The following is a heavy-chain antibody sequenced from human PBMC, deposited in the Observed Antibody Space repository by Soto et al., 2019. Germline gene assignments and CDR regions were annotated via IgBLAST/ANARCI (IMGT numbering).Heavy chain of an antibody. J-gene: IGHJ4*02. V-gene: IGHV1-69*13. CDR1: GGTFSSYA. Sequence: SVKVSCKASGGTFSSYAISWVRQAPGQGLEWMGGIIPIFGTANYAQKFQGRVTITADESTSTAYMELSSLRSEDTAVYYCARPARTYYYDSSGYYTFDYWGQGTLVTVSS. CDR2: IIPIFGTA. D-gene: IGHD3-22*01. CDR3: ARPARTYYYDSSGYYTFDY.